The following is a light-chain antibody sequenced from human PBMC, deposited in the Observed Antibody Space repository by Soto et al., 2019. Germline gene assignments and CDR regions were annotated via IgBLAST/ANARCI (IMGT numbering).Light chain of an antibody. Sequence: DIQMTQSPSTLSASVGDRVTITCRASRSISNWLAWYQQKPGKAPNLLIYDVSGLESGLPSRFSGSGSGTESTPTIYSLRPDHFANYYCQQYDTYYTFGQGTKVAIK. CDR3: QQYDTYYT. CDR2: DVS. J-gene: IGKJ2*01. V-gene: IGKV1-5*01. CDR1: RSISNW.